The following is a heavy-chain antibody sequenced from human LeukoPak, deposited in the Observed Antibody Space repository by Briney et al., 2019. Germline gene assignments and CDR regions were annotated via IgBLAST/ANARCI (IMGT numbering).Heavy chain of an antibody. Sequence: ASVKVSCKASGYTFTNYAISWVRQAPGQGLEWVGWISAYNGNTNYAQKLQGRVTMTTDTSTSTAYMELRSLRSDDTAVYYCARIAFSGLGELDDAFDIWGQGTMVTVSS. J-gene: IGHJ3*02. V-gene: IGHV1-18*01. CDR2: ISAYNGNT. CDR3: ARIAFSGLGELDDAFDI. CDR1: GYTFTNYA. D-gene: IGHD3-16*01.